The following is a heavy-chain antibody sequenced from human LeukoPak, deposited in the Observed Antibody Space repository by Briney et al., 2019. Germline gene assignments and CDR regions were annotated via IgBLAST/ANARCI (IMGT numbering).Heavy chain of an antibody. V-gene: IGHV3-23*01. CDR1: GFSFSTYA. CDR2: ISSNSADT. D-gene: IGHD3-10*01. J-gene: IGHJ4*02. Sequence: PGGSLRLSCAASGFSFSTYAMSWVRQAPGKGLEWVSGISSNSADTYYADSVKGRFRVSRDNSKSALYLQMDSLRAEDTAVYYCASGTYRLGDYWGQGTLVAVSS. CDR3: ASGTYRLGDY.